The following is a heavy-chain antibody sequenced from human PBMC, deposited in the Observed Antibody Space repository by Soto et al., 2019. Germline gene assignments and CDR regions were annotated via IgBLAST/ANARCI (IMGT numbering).Heavy chain of an antibody. CDR1: GGTFSTYT. D-gene: IGHD3-16*01. V-gene: IGHV1-69*01. Sequence: QVQLVQSGAEVKKPGSSVKVSCKASGGTFSTYTINWVRQAPGQGLEWMGGIIPVFGAANYAQKFPGRVTITEDESPSTAYMELSSLRSDDTALYYCATVLEGADYWGQGTLVTVSS. J-gene: IGHJ4*02. CDR3: ATVLEGADY. CDR2: IIPVFGAA.